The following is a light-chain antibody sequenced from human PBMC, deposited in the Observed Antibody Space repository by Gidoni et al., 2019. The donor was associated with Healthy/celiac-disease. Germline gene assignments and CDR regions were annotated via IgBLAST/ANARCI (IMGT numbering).Light chain of an antibody. Sequence: EIVMTQSPATLSVSPGERATLSCRASLSVSSNLAWYQQTPGQAPSLLIYGASTRATGIPARFSGSGSGTEFTLTISSLQSEDFAVYYCQQYDDWPLTFGGGTKVEIK. V-gene: IGKV3-15*01. CDR2: GAS. CDR3: QQYDDWPLT. CDR1: LSVSSN. J-gene: IGKJ4*01.